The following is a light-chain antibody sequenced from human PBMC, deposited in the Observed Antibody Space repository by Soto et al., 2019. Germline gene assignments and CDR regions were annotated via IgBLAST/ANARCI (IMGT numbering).Light chain of an antibody. CDR3: SSYTSSSTYV. CDR1: SSDVGAYNY. J-gene: IGLJ1*01. CDR2: DVT. V-gene: IGLV2-14*03. Sequence: VLAQPAPVSGSPGQSIAISCTGTSSDVGAYNYVSWYQQHPGKAPKLMIFDVTNRPSGVSDRFSGSKSGNTASLTISGLQAEDEGDYYCSSYTSSSTYVFGTGTKVTV.